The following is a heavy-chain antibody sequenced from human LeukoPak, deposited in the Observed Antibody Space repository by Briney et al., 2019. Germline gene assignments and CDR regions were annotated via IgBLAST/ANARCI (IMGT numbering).Heavy chain of an antibody. J-gene: IGHJ4*02. CDR2: IIPIFGTA. D-gene: IGHD6-19*01. V-gene: IGHV1-69*06. CDR3: ATTREPGYSSGWYFDY. Sequence: VASVKVSCKASGGTFSSYAISWVRQAPGQGLEWMGGIIPIFGTANYAQKFQGRVTITADKSTSTAYMELSSLRSEDTAVYYCATTREPGYSSGWYFDYWGQGTLVTVPS. CDR1: GGTFSSYA.